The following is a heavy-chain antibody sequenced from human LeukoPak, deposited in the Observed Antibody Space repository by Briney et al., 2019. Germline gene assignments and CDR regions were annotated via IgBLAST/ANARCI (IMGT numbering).Heavy chain of an antibody. V-gene: IGHV4-34*01. J-gene: IGHJ4*02. CDR3: ARGVYGDYGFDY. CDR1: GGSFSGYY. CDR2: INHSGST. Sequence: SETLSLTCAVYGGSFSGYYWSWIRQPPGKGLEWIGEINHSGSTNYNPSLKSRVTISVDTSKNQFSLKLSSVTAADTAVYYCARGVYGDYGFDYWGQGTLVTVSS. D-gene: IGHD4-17*01.